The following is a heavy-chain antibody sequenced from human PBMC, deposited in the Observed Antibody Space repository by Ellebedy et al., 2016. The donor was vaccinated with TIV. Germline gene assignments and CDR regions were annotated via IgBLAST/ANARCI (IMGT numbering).Heavy chain of an antibody. CDR2: IYYSGST. CDR3: ARHGYSGSPPRDY. J-gene: IGHJ4*02. CDR1: GGSISSYY. D-gene: IGHD1-26*01. V-gene: IGHV4-59*08. Sequence: MPSETLSLTCTVSGGSISSYYWSWIRQPPGKGLEWIRYIYYSGSTNYNPSLKSRVTISVDTSKNQFSLKLSSVTAADTAEYYCARHGYSGSPPRDYWGQGTLVTVSS.